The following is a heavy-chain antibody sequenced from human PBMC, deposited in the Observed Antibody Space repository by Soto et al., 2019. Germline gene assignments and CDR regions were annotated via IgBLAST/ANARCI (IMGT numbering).Heavy chain of an antibody. CDR3: ARVSAAYCGGDCYPDYYYGMDV. D-gene: IGHD2-21*02. Sequence: QVQLVQSGAEVKKPGSSVKVSCKASGGTFSSYAISWVRQAPGQGLEWMGGIIPIFGTANYAQKFQGRVTITADKSTSTDYMALSSLRSEDTAVYYCARVSAAYCGGDCYPDYYYGMDVWGQGTTVTVSS. CDR1: GGTFSSYA. V-gene: IGHV1-69*06. CDR2: IIPIFGTA. J-gene: IGHJ6*02.